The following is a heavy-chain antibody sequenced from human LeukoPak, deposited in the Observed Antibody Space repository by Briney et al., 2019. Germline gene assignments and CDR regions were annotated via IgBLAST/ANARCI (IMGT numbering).Heavy chain of an antibody. D-gene: IGHD3-10*01. Sequence: PSETLSLTCTVSGGSISSGSYYWSWIRQPAGKGLEWIGRIYASGSTNYNPSLKSRVTISVDTSKNQFSLNLTSVTAADTAVYYCAYGSGSHYYYYYYMDVWGKGTTVTISS. J-gene: IGHJ6*03. CDR3: AYGSGSHYYYYYYMDV. CDR2: IYASGST. CDR1: GGSISSGSYY. V-gene: IGHV4-61*02.